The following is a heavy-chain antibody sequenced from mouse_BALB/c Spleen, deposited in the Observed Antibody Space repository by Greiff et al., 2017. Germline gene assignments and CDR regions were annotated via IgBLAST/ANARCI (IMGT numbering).Heavy chain of an antibody. J-gene: IGHJ4*01. D-gene: IGHD4-1*02. CDR3: ARSNSYAMDY. CDR2: ISSGSSTI. Sequence: EVMLVESGGGLVQPGGSRKLSCAASGFTFSSFGMHWVRQAPEKGLEWVAYISSGSSTIYYADTVKGRFTISRDNPKNTLFLQMTSLRSEDTAMYDCARSNSYAMDYWGQGTSVTVSS. CDR1: GFTFSSFG. V-gene: IGHV5-17*02.